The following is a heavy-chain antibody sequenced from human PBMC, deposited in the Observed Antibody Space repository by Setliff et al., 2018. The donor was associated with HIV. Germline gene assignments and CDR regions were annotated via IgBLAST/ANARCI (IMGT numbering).Heavy chain of an antibody. Sequence: SETLSLTCTVSGDSISTDYWTWIRQPPGKGLEWIGSIYYSGSTYYNPSLKSRVTISVDTSKSQFSLKLSSVTAADTAVYYCARSRAAGFDYWGQGTLVTVSS. CDR2: IYYSGST. CDR3: ARSRAAGFDY. CDR1: GDSISTDY. D-gene: IGHD6-13*01. V-gene: IGHV4-59*05. J-gene: IGHJ4*02.